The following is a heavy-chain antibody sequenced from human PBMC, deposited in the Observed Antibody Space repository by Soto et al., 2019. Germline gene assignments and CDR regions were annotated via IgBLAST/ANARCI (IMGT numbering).Heavy chain of an antibody. CDR3: ARGGVDTAMVPSY. CDR2: IYHSGST. D-gene: IGHD5-18*01. CDR1: GGSISSCGYS. J-gene: IGHJ4*02. V-gene: IGHV4-30-2*01. Sequence: SETLSLTCAVSGGSISSCGYSWSWIRQPPGKGLEWIGYIYHSGSTYYNPSLKSRVTISVDRSKNQFPLKLSSVTAADTAVYYCARGGVDTAMVPSYWGQGTLVTVSS.